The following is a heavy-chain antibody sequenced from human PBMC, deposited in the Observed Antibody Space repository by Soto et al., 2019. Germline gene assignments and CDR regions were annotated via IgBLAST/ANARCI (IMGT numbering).Heavy chain of an antibody. D-gene: IGHD5-18*01. CDR1: GVSISSGGYY. Sequence: SETLSLTCTVSGVSISSGGYYWGWIRQHPGKGLEWIGNIYHSGRTYYNPSLKSRVIMSVDTSKNHFSLNLNSVTAADTAMYYCARGERYSYGYYFDYWGQGTLVTVSS. CDR2: IYHSGRT. CDR3: ARGERYSYGYYFDY. V-gene: IGHV4-31*03. J-gene: IGHJ4*02.